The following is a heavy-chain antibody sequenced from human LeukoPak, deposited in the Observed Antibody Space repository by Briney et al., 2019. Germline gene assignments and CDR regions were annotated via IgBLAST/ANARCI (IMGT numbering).Heavy chain of an antibody. V-gene: IGHV3-21*01. CDR2: ITVSSTYI. CDR1: GFTFSSYS. J-gene: IGHJ4*02. Sequence: GGSLRLSCAVSGFTFSSYSMNWVRQAPGKGLEWVSSITVSSTYIYYADSVKGRFTISRDNAENSLYLQMNSLRAEDTAVYYCARVLRTRYFDWLSPDYWGQGTLVTVSS. D-gene: IGHD3-9*01. CDR3: ARVLRTRYFDWLSPDY.